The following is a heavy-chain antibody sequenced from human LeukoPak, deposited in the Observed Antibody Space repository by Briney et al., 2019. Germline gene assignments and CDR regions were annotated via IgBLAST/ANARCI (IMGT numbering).Heavy chain of an antibody. CDR3: ARPNRPLNDYGAQFGYFDY. D-gene: IGHD4-17*01. CDR2: IYPGDSDT. CDR1: GYSFTSYW. V-gene: IGHV5-51*01. Sequence: GESLKISCKGSGYSFTSYWIGWVRQMPGKGLEWMGIIYPGDSDTRYSPSFQGQVTISADKSISTAYLQWSSLKASDTAMYYCARPNRPLNDYGAQFGYFDYWGQGTLVTVSS. J-gene: IGHJ4*02.